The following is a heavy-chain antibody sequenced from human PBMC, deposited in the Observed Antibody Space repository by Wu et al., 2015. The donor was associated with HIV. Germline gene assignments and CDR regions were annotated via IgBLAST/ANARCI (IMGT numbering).Heavy chain of an antibody. V-gene: IGHV1-46*01. CDR1: GYSFTAHY. D-gene: IGHD2-2*01. CDR3: ARDHQGRRDV. J-gene: IGHJ6*02. CDR2: INPSGGST. Sequence: QVQLVQSGAELTKPGASVRVSCQTSGYSFTAHYIHWVRQAPGQGLEWMGIINPSGGSTTYAQKFAARVTMTSDTSTSTVYMEMDNLRSEDTAVYYCARDHQGRRDVWGQGTTVTVSS.